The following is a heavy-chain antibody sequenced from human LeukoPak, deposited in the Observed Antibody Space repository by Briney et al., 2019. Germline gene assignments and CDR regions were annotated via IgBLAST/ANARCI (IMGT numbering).Heavy chain of an antibody. Sequence: ASVTVSCKASGYTFTSYAMHWVRQAPGQRLEWMGWINAGNGNTKYSQKFQGRVTITRDTSASTAYMELSSLRSEDTAVYYCARDRVPIAVTGTGDYFDYWGQGTLVTVSS. V-gene: IGHV1-3*01. CDR2: INAGNGNT. D-gene: IGHD6-19*01. CDR1: GYTFTSYA. J-gene: IGHJ4*02. CDR3: ARDRVPIAVTGTGDYFDY.